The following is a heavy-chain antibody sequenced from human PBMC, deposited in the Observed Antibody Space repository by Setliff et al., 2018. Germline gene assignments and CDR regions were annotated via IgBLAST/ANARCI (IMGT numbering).Heavy chain of an antibody. CDR2: ISTYNINT. J-gene: IGHJ6*03. CDR1: GYPFTNYG. V-gene: IGHV1-18*01. CDR3: ARRNFYYDSSGFALYYYYMDV. D-gene: IGHD3-22*01. Sequence: ASVKVSCKASGYPFTNYGITWVRQAPGQGLEWLGWISTYNINTNYAQKLQDRVTMTTDTSTSTAYMELRSLRSDDTAVYYCARRNFYYDSSGFALYYYYMDVWGKGTTVTVSS.